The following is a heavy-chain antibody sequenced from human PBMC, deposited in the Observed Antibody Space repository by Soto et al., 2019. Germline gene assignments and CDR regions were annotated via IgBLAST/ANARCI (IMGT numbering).Heavy chain of an antibody. CDR2: IKEDGSVT. CDR3: GTDQWGGAFDL. J-gene: IGHJ3*01. Sequence: LRLSCATSDFTISPYWMTWVRQTPGQGLEFVANIKEDGSVTNYVDSVKGRFTISRDNAKNSLYLQMNSLRAEDTAVYYCGTDQWGGAFDLWGRGTTVTVSS. CDR1: DFTISPYW. D-gene: IGHD3-10*01. V-gene: IGHV3-7*01.